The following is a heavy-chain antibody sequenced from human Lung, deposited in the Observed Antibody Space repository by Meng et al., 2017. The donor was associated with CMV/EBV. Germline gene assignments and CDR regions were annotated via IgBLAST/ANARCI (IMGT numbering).Heavy chain of an antibody. CDR1: GGSISSSAYY. V-gene: IGHV4-31*03. Sequence: LXXTVSGGSISSSAYYWSWIRQHPGKGLEWIGYIYYSGSTYYNPSLKSRVTISVDTSNTQFSLTLSSVTAADTAVYYCARGPTPTISEGWFDPWGQGTLVTVSS. CDR2: IYYSGST. CDR3: ARGPTPTISEGWFDP. D-gene: IGHD3-3*01. J-gene: IGHJ5*02.